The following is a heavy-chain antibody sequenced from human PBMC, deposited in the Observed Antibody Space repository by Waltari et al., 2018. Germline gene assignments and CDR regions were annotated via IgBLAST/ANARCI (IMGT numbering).Heavy chain of an antibody. V-gene: IGHV1-69*12. J-gene: IGHJ3*02. Sequence: QVQLVQSGAEVKKPGSSVKVSCKASGGAFGTYAITWVRQAPGHGLEWVGGIIPSYGTPNCAQKFQGRVTFTADESTTTAYMELTSLKSEDTAIYYCARRNLGYAFDIWGQGTLVTVSS. CDR3: ARRNLGYAFDI. CDR1: GGAFGTYA. CDR2: IIPSYGTP. D-gene: IGHD1-26*01.